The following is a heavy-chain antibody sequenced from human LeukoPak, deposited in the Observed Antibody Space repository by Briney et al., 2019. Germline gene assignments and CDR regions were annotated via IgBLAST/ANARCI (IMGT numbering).Heavy chain of an antibody. CDR2: IKQGGSEK. Sequence: GGSLRLSCAASGFTFSSYWMSWVRQAPGKGLEWVANIKQGGSEKYYVDSVKGRFTISRDNAKNSLYLQMNSLRAEDTAVYYCARVQRITGKGHFDLWGRGTLVTVSS. D-gene: IGHD1-20*01. CDR1: GFTFSSYW. V-gene: IGHV3-7*01. J-gene: IGHJ2*01. CDR3: ARVQRITGKGHFDL.